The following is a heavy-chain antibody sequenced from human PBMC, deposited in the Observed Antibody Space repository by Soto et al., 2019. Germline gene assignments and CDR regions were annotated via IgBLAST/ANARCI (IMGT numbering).Heavy chain of an antibody. D-gene: IGHD2-15*01. Sequence: SETLSLTCTVSGGSISSSSYYWGWIRKPPGKGLEWIGSIYYSGSTYYNPSLKSRVTISVDTSKNQFSLRLSSVTAADTAVYYCARQTLGCSGGSCYSGFLGPTEFDPWGQGTLVTVSS. CDR3: ARQTLGCSGGSCYSGFLGPTEFDP. V-gene: IGHV4-39*01. CDR2: IYYSGST. CDR1: GGSISSSSYY. J-gene: IGHJ5*02.